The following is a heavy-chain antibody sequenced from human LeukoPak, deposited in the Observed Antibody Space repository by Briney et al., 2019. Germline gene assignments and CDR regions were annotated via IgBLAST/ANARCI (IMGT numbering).Heavy chain of an antibody. J-gene: IGHJ4*02. D-gene: IGHD2-2*01. CDR3: ANTNGNCCANTNGN. V-gene: IGHV3-53*01. CDR1: GFTVSTNY. CDR2: IYSAGNT. Sequence: PGGSLGLSCAASGFTVSTNYMSWVRQAPGKGLEWVSVIYSAGNTYYADSVKGRFTISRDNSKNTLYLQMNNLTAEDTAVYYCANTNGNCCANTNGNWGQGTLVTVSS.